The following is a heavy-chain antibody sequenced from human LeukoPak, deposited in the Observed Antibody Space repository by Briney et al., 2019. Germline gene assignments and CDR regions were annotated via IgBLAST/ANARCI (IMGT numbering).Heavy chain of an antibody. V-gene: IGHV3-64D*09. CDR2: ISSNGGST. J-gene: IGHJ4*02. CDR1: GFTFSTYA. CDR3: LKVPNYSSGY. D-gene: IGHD6-25*01. Sequence: GGSLRLSCSASGFTFSTYAMHWVRQAPGKGLESVSTISSNGGSTYYADSVKGRSTISKDNSMNTLYLQISSRTAEDTAVYYCLKVPNYSSGYWGQGTLVTVSS.